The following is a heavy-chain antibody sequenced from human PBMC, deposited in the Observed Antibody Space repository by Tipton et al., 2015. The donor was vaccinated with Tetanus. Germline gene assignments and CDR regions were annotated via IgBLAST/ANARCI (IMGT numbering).Heavy chain of an antibody. D-gene: IGHD1-26*01. CDR3: ARGLPREPFYLDY. Sequence: TLSLTCNVSGASINAGGYLWTWARQQPGKGLEWIGNIYYYTQRTSHTPSLDSRVSISVDTSKNQFSLRLNSVTAADTAVYYCARGLPREPFYLDYWGQGKQVTVSS. J-gene: IGHJ4*02. CDR2: IYYYTQRT. V-gene: IGHV4-31*03. CDR1: GASINAGGYL.